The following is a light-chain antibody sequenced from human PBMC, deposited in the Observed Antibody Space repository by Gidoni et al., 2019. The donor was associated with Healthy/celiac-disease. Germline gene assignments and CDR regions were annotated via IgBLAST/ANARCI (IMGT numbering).Light chain of an antibody. CDR2: QDS. Sequence: SYELTQPRSVSVSTGQTASITCSGDKLGDKYACWYQQKPGQSPVLVTYQDSKRPSGIPERFSGSNSGNTATLTISGTQAMDEADYYCQAWDSSVVFGGGTKLTVL. CDR1: KLGDKY. J-gene: IGLJ2*01. CDR3: QAWDSSVV. V-gene: IGLV3-1*01.